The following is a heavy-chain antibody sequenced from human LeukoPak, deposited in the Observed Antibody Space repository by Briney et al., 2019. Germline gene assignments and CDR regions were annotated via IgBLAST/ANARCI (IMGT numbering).Heavy chain of an antibody. CDR2: IYPGDSDT. Sequence: GESLKISCKGSGYSFTSYWIGWVRQMPGKGLEWMGIIYPGDSDTRYSPSFQGQVTISADKSISTAYLQWSSLRAEDTAVYYCAKDGIVVVIAIPGYYYMDVWGKGTTVTVSS. CDR1: GYSFTSYW. CDR3: AKDGIVVVIAIPGYYYMDV. D-gene: IGHD2-21*01. V-gene: IGHV5-51*01. J-gene: IGHJ6*03.